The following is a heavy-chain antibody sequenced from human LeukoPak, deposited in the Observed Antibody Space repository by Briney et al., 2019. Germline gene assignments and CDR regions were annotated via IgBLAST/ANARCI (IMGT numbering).Heavy chain of an antibody. CDR1: GYTFTSYY. CDR3: ARDMDIVGATTVFDY. Sequence: ASVKVSCKASGYTFTSYYMHWVRQAPGQGLEWMGIINPSGGSTSYAQKFQGRVTMTRDMSTSTVYMELSSLRSEDTAVYYCARDMDIVGATTVFDYWGQGTLVTVSS. D-gene: IGHD1-26*01. J-gene: IGHJ4*02. CDR2: INPSGGST. V-gene: IGHV1-46*01.